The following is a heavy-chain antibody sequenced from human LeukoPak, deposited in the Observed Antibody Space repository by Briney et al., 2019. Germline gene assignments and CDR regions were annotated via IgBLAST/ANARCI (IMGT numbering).Heavy chain of an antibody. Sequence: SETLSLTCTVSGGSVSNYYWSWIRQPPGKGLEWIGYIYYSGSTNYNPSLKSRVTISVDTSKNQFSLKLSSVTAADTAVYYCARERSMVRGVSWFDPWGQGTLVTVSS. J-gene: IGHJ5*02. V-gene: IGHV4-59*02. CDR1: GGSVSNYY. CDR2: IYYSGST. D-gene: IGHD3-10*01. CDR3: ARERSMVRGVSWFDP.